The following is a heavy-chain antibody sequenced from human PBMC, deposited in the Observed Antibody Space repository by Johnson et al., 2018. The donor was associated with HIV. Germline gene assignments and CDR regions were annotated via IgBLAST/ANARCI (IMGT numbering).Heavy chain of an antibody. Sequence: VQLVESGGGLVQPGGSLRLSCAASGFTVSSDYMTWVRQAPGKGLEWVSTLTGSGDTTYYADSVKGRFTISRDNSKNTLHLQMNGLRAEDTAVYYCVRRANVGTSVWGDFDLWGQGTMATVSS. CDR2: LTGSGDTT. CDR3: VRRANVGTSVWGDFDL. D-gene: IGHD3-16*01. CDR1: GFTVSSDY. J-gene: IGHJ3*01. V-gene: IGHV3-23*04.